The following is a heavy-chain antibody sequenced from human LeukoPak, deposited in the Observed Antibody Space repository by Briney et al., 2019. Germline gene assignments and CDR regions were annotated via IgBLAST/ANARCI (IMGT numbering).Heavy chain of an antibody. CDR1: GGTFSSYA. CDR2: IIPIFGTA. CDR3: ARDRGKYFDRLIPDRYWYFDL. D-gene: IGHD3-9*01. J-gene: IGHJ2*01. V-gene: IGHV1-69*13. Sequence: GASVKVSCKASGGTFSSYAISWVRQAPGQGLEWMGGIIPIFGTANYAQKFQGRVTITADESTSTAYMELSSLRSEDTAVYYCARDRGKYFDRLIPDRYWYFDLGGRGTLVTVSS.